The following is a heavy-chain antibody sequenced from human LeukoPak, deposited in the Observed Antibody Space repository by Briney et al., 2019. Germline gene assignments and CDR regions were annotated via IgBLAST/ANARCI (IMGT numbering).Heavy chain of an antibody. Sequence: NPSETLSLTCTVSGGSISSSSYYWGWIRQPPGKGLEWIGSIYYSGSTYYNPSLKSRVTISEDTSKNQFSLKLSSVTAADTAVYYCARHRTGYSYASVYYYYMDVWGKGTTVTVSS. J-gene: IGHJ6*03. CDR3: ARHRTGYSYASVYYYYMDV. CDR1: GGSISSSSYY. D-gene: IGHD5-18*01. V-gene: IGHV4-39*07. CDR2: IYYSGST.